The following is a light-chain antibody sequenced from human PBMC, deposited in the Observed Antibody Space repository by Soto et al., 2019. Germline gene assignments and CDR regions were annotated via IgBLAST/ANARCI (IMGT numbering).Light chain of an antibody. J-gene: IGLJ3*02. V-gene: IGLV2-14*01. CDR2: EVS. CDR3: RSYTSSSRV. Sequence: QSALTQPASVSGSPGQSITLSCTGTSSDVGGYNYVSWYQQHPGKAPKLMIYEVSNRPSGVSNRFSGSKSGNTASLTISGLQAEDEADYYCRSYTSSSRVFGGGTKLTVL. CDR1: SSDVGGYNY.